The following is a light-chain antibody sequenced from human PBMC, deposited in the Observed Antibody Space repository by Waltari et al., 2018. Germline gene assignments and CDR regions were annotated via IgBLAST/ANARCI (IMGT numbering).Light chain of an antibody. CDR3: QHYGSTSYT. J-gene: IGKJ2*01. V-gene: IGKV3-20*01. CDR1: HSISSSY. CDR2: VAS. Sequence: IVLTQSRGPLSLSPGETATLARRALHSISSSYLAWYQQKPGQAPRVLIYVASSRATGIPDRFSGSGSGTDFTLTISRLEPEDVAVYYCQHYGSTSYTFGQGTKLEI.